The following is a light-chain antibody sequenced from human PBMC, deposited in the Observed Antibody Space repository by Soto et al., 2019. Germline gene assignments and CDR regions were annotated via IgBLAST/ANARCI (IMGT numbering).Light chain of an antibody. Sequence: EVVLTQSPATLSLSPGEGATLSCRVSQSISSSYLSWYQQRPGQAPRLLIYGASTRATGIPARFSGSGRGSGTDFTLTISSLQPEDFAVYYCKQDYNLPITFGQGTRLEIK. CDR1: QSISSSY. CDR3: KQDYNLPIT. CDR2: GAS. J-gene: IGKJ5*01. V-gene: IGKV3D-7*01.